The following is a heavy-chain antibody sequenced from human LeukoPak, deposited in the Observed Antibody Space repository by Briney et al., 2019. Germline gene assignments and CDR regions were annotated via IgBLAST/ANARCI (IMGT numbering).Heavy chain of an antibody. D-gene: IGHD5-24*01. V-gene: IGHV4-30-2*01. CDR2: IYNSGST. CDR3: ARGRPRWYFDL. CDR1: GGSISSGGYS. J-gene: IGHJ2*01. Sequence: SETLSLTCAASGGSISSGGYSWSWIRQPPGKGLEWIGYIYNSGSTYYNPSLKSRVTISVDRSKNQFSLKLNSVTAADTAVYYCARGRPRWYFDLWGRGTLVTVSS.